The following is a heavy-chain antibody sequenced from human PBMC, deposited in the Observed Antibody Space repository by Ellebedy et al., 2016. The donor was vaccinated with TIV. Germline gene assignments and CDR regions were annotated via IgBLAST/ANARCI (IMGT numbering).Heavy chain of an antibody. CDR3: ARLGGLYYDFWSGYSDDAFDI. CDR1: GGSISSSSYY. J-gene: IGHJ3*02. V-gene: IGHV4-61*05. D-gene: IGHD3-3*01. CDR2: IYYSGST. Sequence: SETLSLTCTVSGGSISSSSYYWSWIRQPPGKGLEWIGYIYYSGSTNYNPSLKSRVTISVDTSKNQFSLKLSSVTAADTAVYYCARLGGLYYDFWSGYSDDAFDIWGQGTMVTVSS.